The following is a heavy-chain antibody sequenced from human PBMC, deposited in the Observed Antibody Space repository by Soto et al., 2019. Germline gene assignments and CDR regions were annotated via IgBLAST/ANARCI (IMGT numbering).Heavy chain of an antibody. CDR3: AKDEFTIFGVVISIDY. CDR1: GFNFNIHA. J-gene: IGHJ4*02. CDR2: MSPGGNSQ. Sequence: GGSLRLSCAAPGFNFNIHALHWIRQAPGEGLEWVAVMSPGGNSQYYADSVKGRFTISRDNSKNTLYLQMNSLRAEDTAVYYCAKDEFTIFGVVISIDYWGQGTLVTVSS. V-gene: IGHV3-30-3*01. D-gene: IGHD3-3*01.